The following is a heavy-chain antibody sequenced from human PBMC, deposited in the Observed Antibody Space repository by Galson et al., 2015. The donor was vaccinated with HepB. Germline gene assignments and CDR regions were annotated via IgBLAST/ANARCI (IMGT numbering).Heavy chain of an antibody. D-gene: IGHD2-2*01. CDR1: GGTFSSYA. CDR3: AILGYCSSTSCYPFDY. CDR2: IIPIFGTA. Sequence: SVKVSCKASGGTFSSYAISWVRQAPGQGLEWMGGIIPIFGTANYARKFQGRVTITADKSTSTAYMELSSLRSEDTAVYYCAILGYCSSTSCYPFDYWGQGTLVTVSS. J-gene: IGHJ4*02. V-gene: IGHV1-69*06.